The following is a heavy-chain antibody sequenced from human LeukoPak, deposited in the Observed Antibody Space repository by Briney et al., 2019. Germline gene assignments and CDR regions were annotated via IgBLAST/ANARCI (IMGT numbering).Heavy chain of an antibody. D-gene: IGHD6-13*01. V-gene: IGHV3-30-3*01. CDR1: GFTFSSYA. Sequence: PGGSLRLSCAASGFTFSSYAMHWVRQAPGKGLEWVAVISYDGSNKYYADSVKGRFTISRDNSKNTLYLQMNSLRAEDTAVYYCARVFFYQQLVPFYMDVWGQGTTVTVSS. CDR3: ARVFFYQQLVPFYMDV. J-gene: IGHJ6*03. CDR2: ISYDGSNK.